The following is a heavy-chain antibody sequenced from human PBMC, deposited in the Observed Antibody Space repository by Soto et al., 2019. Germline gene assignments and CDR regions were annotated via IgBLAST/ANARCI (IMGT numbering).Heavy chain of an antibody. CDR2: IVPIDGTT. CDR3: ARSFTKSRRGGVAFDY. D-gene: IGHD3-3*01. J-gene: IGHJ4*02. Sequence: QVQLVQSEAEVKKPGSSVKVSCTTSGGTISNFAINWVRQAPGQGLEWMGGIVPIDGTTNYAEKFQGRVTITADASRSTAYMDLSSLRSDDTAVYYCARSFTKSRRGGVAFDYWGQGTLLTVSP. CDR1: GGTISNFA. V-gene: IGHV1-69*01.